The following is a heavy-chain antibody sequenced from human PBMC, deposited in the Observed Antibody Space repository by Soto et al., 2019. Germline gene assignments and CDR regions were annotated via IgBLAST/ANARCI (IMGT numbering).Heavy chain of an antibody. J-gene: IGHJ3*02. CDR3: AHDRTIVASTDGAFDI. CDR1: GLSLSTNGVG. V-gene: IGHV2-5*02. Sequence: QITFKESGPTLVKPTQTLTLNCTFSGLSLSTNGVGVGWIRHPPGKALESLALSYWDNDKRYSPSLRRRLTVPLDTPKNQVVLTMPRMELVDTGTYYCAHDRTIVASTDGAFDIWGQGTMVTVSS. CDR2: SYWDNDK. D-gene: IGHD2-2*01.